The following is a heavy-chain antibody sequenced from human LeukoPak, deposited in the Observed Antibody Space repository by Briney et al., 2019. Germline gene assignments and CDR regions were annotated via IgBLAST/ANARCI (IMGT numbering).Heavy chain of an antibody. CDR3: ARDRQQLVFPYYYYGMDV. V-gene: IGHV4-31*03. CDR2: IYYSGST. J-gene: IGHJ6*02. CDR1: GGSISSGGYY. Sequence: SETLSLTCTVSGGSISSGGYYWSWIRQHPGKGLEWIGYIYYSGSTYYNPSLKSRVTISVDTSKNQFSLKLSSMTAADTAVYYCARDRQQLVFPYYYYGMDVWGQGTTVTVSS. D-gene: IGHD6-13*01.